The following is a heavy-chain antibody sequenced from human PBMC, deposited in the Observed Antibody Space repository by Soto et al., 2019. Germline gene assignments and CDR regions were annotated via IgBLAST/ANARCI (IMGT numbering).Heavy chain of an antibody. D-gene: IGHD2-15*01. V-gene: IGHV1-69*06. J-gene: IGHJ6*02. CDR1: GGSFSSYA. CDR3: ARDIKKVVVVAAGYYYYGMDV. Sequence: SSVKVSCKASGGSFSSYAISWVRQAPGQGLEWMGGIIPIFGTANYAQKFQGRVTITADKSTSTAYMELSSLRSEDTAVYYCARDIKKVVVVAAGYYYYGMDVWGQGTTVTVSS. CDR2: IIPIFGTA.